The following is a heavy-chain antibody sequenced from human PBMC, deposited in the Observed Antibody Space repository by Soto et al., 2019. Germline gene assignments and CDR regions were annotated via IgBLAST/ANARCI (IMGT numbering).Heavy chain of an antibody. J-gene: IGHJ4*02. Sequence: EVQLVESGGGLIQAGGSLRLSCEAFGFTVSTNYISWVRQTPGKGLEWVSAFYSGGSTFYADSVKGRFTISRDNSRNTLYPQMRSLRAEDTAVYYCARGFPSMTYYGEYYFDYWGQGTLVTVSS. CDR2: FYSGGST. V-gene: IGHV3-53*01. D-gene: IGHD3-10*01. CDR1: GFTVSTNY. CDR3: ARGFPSMTYYGEYYFDY.